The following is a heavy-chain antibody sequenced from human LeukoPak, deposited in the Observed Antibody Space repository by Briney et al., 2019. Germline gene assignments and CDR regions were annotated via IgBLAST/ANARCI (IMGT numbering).Heavy chain of an antibody. Sequence: SVKVSCKASGGTFSSYAISWVRQAPGQGLEWMGGIIPIFDTANYAQKFQGRVTITADESTSTAYMELSSLRSEDTAVYYCARCARRGGSYRLGYFDYWGQGTLVTVSS. J-gene: IGHJ4*02. V-gene: IGHV1-69*01. CDR2: IIPIFDTA. CDR3: ARCARRGGSYRLGYFDY. D-gene: IGHD3-16*02. CDR1: GGTFSSYA.